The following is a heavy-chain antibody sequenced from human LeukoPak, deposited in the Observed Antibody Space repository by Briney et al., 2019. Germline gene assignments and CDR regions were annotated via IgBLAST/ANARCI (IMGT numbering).Heavy chain of an antibody. CDR2: IYYSGST. J-gene: IGHJ4*02. CDR1: GGSISSGGYY. D-gene: IGHD5-12*01. CDR3: ARGPRGYSGYDY. Sequence: PSQTLSLTCTVSGGSISSGGYYWSWIRQHPGKGLEWTGYIYYSGSTYYNPSLKSRVTISVDTSKNQFSLKLSSVTAADTAVYYCARGPRGYSGYDYWGQGTLVTVSS. V-gene: IGHV4-31*03.